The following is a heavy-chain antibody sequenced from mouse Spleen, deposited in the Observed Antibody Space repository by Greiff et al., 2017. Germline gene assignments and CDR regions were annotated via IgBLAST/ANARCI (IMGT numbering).Heavy chain of an antibody. V-gene: IGHV6-6*02. CDR2: IRLKSNNYAT. D-gene: IGHD1-1*01. CDR3: TLITTVVEAY. CDR1: GFTFSNYW. J-gene: IGHJ3*01. Sequence: EVMLVESGGGLVQPGGSMKLSCVASGFTFSNYWMNWVRQSPEKGLEWVAEIRLKSNNYATHYAESVKGRFTISRDDSKSSVYLQMNNLRAEDTGIYYCTLITTVVEAYWGQGTLVTVSA.